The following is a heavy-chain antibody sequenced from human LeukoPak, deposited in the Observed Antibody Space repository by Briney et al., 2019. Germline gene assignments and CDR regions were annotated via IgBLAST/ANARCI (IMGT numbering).Heavy chain of an antibody. CDR2: ISSSSSYI. CDR3: ARDPIDYGDRIVES. J-gene: IGHJ5*02. CDR1: GFTFSSYS. Sequence: GGSLRLSCAASGFTFSSYSMNWVRQAPGKGLEWVSSISSSSSYIYYADSVKGRFTISRDNAKNSLYLQMNSLRAEDTAVYYCARDPIDYGDRIVESWGQGTLVTVSS. D-gene: IGHD4-17*01. V-gene: IGHV3-21*01.